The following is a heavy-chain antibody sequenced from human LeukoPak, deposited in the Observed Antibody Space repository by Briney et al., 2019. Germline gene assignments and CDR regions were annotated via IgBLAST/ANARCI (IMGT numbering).Heavy chain of an antibody. CDR3: ARGKVAATPSYAFDI. CDR1: GFTVSSNY. CDR2: IYRGRRT. J-gene: IGHJ3*02. V-gene: IGHV3-53*04. Sequence: GGSLRLSCAASGFTVSSNYMRWVRQAPGKGMEWVSVIYRGRRTYYADSVKGRFTISRHNSKNTLYLQMNSLRAEDTAVYYCARGKVAATPSYAFDIWGQGTMVTVSS. D-gene: IGHD2-15*01.